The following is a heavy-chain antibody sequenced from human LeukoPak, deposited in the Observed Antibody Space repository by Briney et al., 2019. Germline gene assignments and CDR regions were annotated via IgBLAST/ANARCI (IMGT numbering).Heavy chain of an antibody. CDR1: GYIFTNYW. Sequence: GESLQISCTGSGYIFTNYWIAWVRQVPGKGLEWMGIIYPGDSETTYSPSFQGQVTISADKSITTTNLQWSSLKASDTAMYYCARGRGYCSSSSCYDFDYWGQGTLVTVPS. V-gene: IGHV5-51*01. CDR3: ARGRGYCSSSSCYDFDY. CDR2: IYPGDSET. J-gene: IGHJ4*02. D-gene: IGHD2-2*01.